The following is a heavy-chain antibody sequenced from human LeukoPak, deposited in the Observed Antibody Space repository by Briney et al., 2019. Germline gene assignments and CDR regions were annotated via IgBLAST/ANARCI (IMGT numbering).Heavy chain of an antibody. CDR2: INTDGSIT. V-gene: IGHV3-74*01. D-gene: IGHD3-10*01. CDR1: GFTFSDYW. CDR3: ARDRGPRTGFMVREAYDY. Sequence: PGSSLRLSCAASGFTFSDYWIHWVRQAPGKGLVWVSRINTDGSITNYADSVKGRFSISRDNAKNTLYLQMSSLRAEDTAVYYCARDRGPRTGFMVREAYDYWGQGTLVTVSS. J-gene: IGHJ4*02.